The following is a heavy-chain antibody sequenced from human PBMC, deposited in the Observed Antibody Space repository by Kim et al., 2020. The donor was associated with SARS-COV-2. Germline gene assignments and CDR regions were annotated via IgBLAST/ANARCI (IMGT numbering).Heavy chain of an antibody. CDR1: GFTFSSYA. J-gene: IGHJ4*01. Sequence: GGSLRLSCAASGFTFSSYAMNWVRQAPGRGLEWVAAIISNGTRIFYVDSVRGRFTISRDNSKNSLYLQMNSLRAEDTALYYCAIGAPPTSLSDY. CDR3: AIGAPPTSLSDY. V-gene: IGHV3-30*04. D-gene: IGHD3-16*01. CDR2: IISNGTRI.